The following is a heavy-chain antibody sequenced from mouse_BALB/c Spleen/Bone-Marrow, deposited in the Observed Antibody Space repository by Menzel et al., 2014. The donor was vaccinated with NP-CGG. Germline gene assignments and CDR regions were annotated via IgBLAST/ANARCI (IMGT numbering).Heavy chain of an antibody. D-gene: IGHD2-10*01. CDR3: TRRSLLSDYYSMDY. V-gene: IGHV1S81*02. CDR2: INPSNGGT. J-gene: IGHJ4*01. Sequence: VQLQQSGAELVKPGASVKLSCKASGYTFTSYYLYWVKQRPGQGLEWIGEINPSNGGTNFNERFKSKASLTVDKSPSTAYMQLNSRTSEDSAVYYCTRRSLLSDYYSMDYWGQGTSVTVSS. CDR1: GYTFTSYY.